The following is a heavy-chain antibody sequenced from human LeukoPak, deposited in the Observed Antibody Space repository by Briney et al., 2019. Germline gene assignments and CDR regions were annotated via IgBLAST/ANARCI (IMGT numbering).Heavy chain of an antibody. Sequence: GSSVKVSCKASGGTFSSYAISWVRQAPGQGLEWMGRIIPILGIANYAQKFQGRVTITADKSTSTAYMELSSLRSEDTAVYYCARDGSLLVDTAMNSLDYWGQGTLVTVSS. CDR1: GGTFSSYA. V-gene: IGHV1-69*04. CDR2: IIPILGIA. D-gene: IGHD5-18*01. CDR3: ARDGSLLVDTAMNSLDY. J-gene: IGHJ4*02.